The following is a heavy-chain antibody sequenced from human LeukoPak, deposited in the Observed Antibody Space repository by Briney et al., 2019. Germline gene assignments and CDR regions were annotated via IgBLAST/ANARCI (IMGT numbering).Heavy chain of an antibody. CDR2: INTNTGNP. CDR1: GYAFTTYS. CDR3: ARADKLERPYALGY. Sequence: ASVKVSCKTSGYAFTTYSISWVRQAPGQGLEWMGWINTNTGNPTYAQGFTGRFVFSLDTSVSTAYLQISSLKAEDTAVYYCARADKLERPYALGYWGQGTLVTVSS. J-gene: IGHJ4*02. D-gene: IGHD1-1*01. V-gene: IGHV7-4-1*02.